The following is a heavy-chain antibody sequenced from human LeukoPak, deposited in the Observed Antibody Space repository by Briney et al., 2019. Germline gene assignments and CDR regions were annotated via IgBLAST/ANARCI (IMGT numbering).Heavy chain of an antibody. CDR1: GFTFSSYA. CDR3: AMTY. V-gene: IGHV3-30*04. CDR2: ISYDGSNK. J-gene: IGHJ4*02. Sequence: GRSLRLSCAASGFTFSSYAMHWVRQAPGKGLEWVAVISYDGSNKYYADSVKGRFTISRDNSKNTLYLQMNSLRAEDTAVYYCAMTYWGQGTLVIVSS.